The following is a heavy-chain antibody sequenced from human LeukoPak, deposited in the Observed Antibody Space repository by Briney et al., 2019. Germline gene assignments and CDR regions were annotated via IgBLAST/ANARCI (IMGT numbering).Heavy chain of an antibody. V-gene: IGHV4-59*01. Sequence: SETLSLTCTVSGGSISSYYWSWIRQPPGKGLEWIGYIFYNGSTHYNPSLKSRVTISLDTSKNQFSLKLASVTAADTAVYYCAREGGSYGGDFDYWGQGTLVTVSS. D-gene: IGHD1-26*01. CDR1: GGSISSYY. CDR3: AREGGSYGGDFDY. J-gene: IGHJ4*02. CDR2: IFYNGST.